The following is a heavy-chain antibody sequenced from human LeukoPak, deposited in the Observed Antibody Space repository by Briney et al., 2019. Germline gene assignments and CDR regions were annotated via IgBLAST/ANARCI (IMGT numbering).Heavy chain of an antibody. V-gene: IGHV4-39*07. D-gene: IGHD4-23*01. CDR3: ARDTAYNYGGNLHAFDY. J-gene: IGHJ4*02. CDR1: GGSISTSSYY. Sequence: PSETLSLTCTVSGGSISTSSYYWGWIRQPPGKGLEWIGSIYYSGSTYYNPSLKSRVTISLDTAANQFSLKLSSVTAADTAVYYCARDTAYNYGGNLHAFDYWGQGTLVTVSS. CDR2: IYYSGST.